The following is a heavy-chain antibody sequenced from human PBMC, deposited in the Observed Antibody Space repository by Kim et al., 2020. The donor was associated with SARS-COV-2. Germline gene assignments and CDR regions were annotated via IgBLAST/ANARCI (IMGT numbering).Heavy chain of an antibody. J-gene: IGHJ5*02. CDR3: AREIGGYDDIPKKNWFDP. CDR1: GFTFSSYE. D-gene: IGHD5-12*01. CDR2: ISSSGSTI. V-gene: IGHV3-48*03. Sequence: GGSLRLSCAASGFTFSSYEMNWVRQAPGKGLEWVSYISSSGSTIYYADSVKGRFTISRDNAKNSLYLQMNSLRAEDTAVYYCAREIGGYDDIPKKNWFDPWGQGTLVTVSS.